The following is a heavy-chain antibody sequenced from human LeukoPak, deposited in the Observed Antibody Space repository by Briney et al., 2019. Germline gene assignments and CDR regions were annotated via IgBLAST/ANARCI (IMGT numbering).Heavy chain of an antibody. CDR3: ARAQYCGGDCYPPDYYYGMDV. D-gene: IGHD2-21*02. V-gene: IGHV1-69*13. J-gene: IGHJ6*02. CDR1: GGTFSSYA. Sequence: ASVKVSCKASGGTFSSYAISWVRQAPGQGLERMGGIIPIFGTANYAQKFQGRVTITADESTSTAYMELSSLRSEDTAVYYCARAQYCGGDCYPPDYYYGMDVWGQGTTVTVSS. CDR2: IIPIFGTA.